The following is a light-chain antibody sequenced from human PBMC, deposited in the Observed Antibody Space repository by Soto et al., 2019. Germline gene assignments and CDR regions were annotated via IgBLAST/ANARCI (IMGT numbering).Light chain of an antibody. V-gene: IGKV3-15*01. CDR3: QQYDNWPWT. J-gene: IGKJ1*01. CDR1: QSVSDT. Sequence: IVMTQSPATLSVSPGERATLSCRASQSVSDTLAWYQQKPGQAPRLLIHGASTRAPGFPARFSGSGSGTDFTLTISSLQSEDFAVYYCQQYDNWPWTFGQGTKVDIK. CDR2: GAS.